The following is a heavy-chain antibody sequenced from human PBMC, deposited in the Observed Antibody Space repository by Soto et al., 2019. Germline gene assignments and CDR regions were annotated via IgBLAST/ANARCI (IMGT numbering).Heavy chain of an antibody. CDR1: GDSSSSGGYY. Sequence: TLTLNYTVAGDSSSSGGYYWSWIRQHPGKGLEWIGYIYYSGSTYYNPSLKSRVTISVDTSKNQFSLKLSSVTAADTAVYYCARGYRRAYFDYWGQGTLVTVSS. V-gene: IGHV4-31*03. CDR2: IYYSGST. J-gene: IGHJ4*02. D-gene: IGHD4-4*01. CDR3: ARGYRRAYFDY.